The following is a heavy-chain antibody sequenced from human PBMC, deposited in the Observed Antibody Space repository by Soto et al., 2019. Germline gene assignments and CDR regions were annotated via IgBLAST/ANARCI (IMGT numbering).Heavy chain of an antibody. J-gene: IGHJ5*02. V-gene: IGHV3-64D*06. D-gene: IGHD4-17*01. CDR2: ISSNGDST. Sequence: GGSLRLSCVASGFTFRNYAMSWVRQAPGKGLEWVSGISSNGDSTYYADSVKGRFTISRDNSKNTLYLQMSSLRAVDTAVYYCVHPRSTVQIPPTWGQGTLVTVSS. CDR1: GFTFRNYA. CDR3: VHPRSTVQIPPT.